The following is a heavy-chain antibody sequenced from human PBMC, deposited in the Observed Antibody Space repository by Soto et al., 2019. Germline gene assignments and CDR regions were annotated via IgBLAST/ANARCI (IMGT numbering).Heavy chain of an antibody. Sequence: ASVKVSCKASGYTFTGYYMHWVRQAPGQGLEWMGWINPNSGGTNYAQKFQGRVTMTRDTSISTAYMELGRLRSDDTAVYYCARTTTVVARDAFDIWGQGTMVTVSS. CDR3: ARTTTVVARDAFDI. V-gene: IGHV1-2*02. J-gene: IGHJ3*02. D-gene: IGHD4-17*01. CDR1: GYTFTGYY. CDR2: INPNSGGT.